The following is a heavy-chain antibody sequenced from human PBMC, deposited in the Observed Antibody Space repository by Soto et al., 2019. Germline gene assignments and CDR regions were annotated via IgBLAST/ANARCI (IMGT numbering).Heavy chain of an antibody. CDR3: VRQAPAGWHFFDT. D-gene: IGHD6-19*01. CDR2: ISYDATKK. J-gene: IGHJ4*02. Sequence: QVQLVESGGGVVKPGRSLRLSCAASGFTFSTYGMHWVRQTPGEGLKWVAGISYDATKKYYADSVKGRFTISRDNSKNTLYLQMDSLRTEDTAVYYCVRQAPAGWHFFDTWGQGTLVTVSS. V-gene: IGHV3-30*03. CDR1: GFTFSTYG.